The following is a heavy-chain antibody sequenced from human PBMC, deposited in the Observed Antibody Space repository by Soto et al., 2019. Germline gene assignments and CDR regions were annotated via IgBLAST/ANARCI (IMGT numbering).Heavy chain of an antibody. CDR1: GGTFSSYA. J-gene: IGHJ6*02. D-gene: IGHD3-16*02. CDR2: IIPIFGTA. Sequence: SVKVSCKASGGTFSSYAISWVRQAPGQGLEWMGGIIPIFGTANYAQKFQGRLTITADESTSTAYMELSSLRSEDTAVYYCARGMNYDYVWGSYRPSGYYYGMDVWGQGTTVTVSS. V-gene: IGHV1-69*13. CDR3: ARGMNYDYVWGSYRPSGYYYGMDV.